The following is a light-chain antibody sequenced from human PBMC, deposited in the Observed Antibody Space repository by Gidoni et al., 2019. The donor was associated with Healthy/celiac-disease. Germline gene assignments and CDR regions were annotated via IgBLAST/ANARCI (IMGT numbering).Light chain of an antibody. CDR3: MQALQTPRT. CDR1: QSLLHSNGYNC. V-gene: IGKV2-28*01. J-gene: IGKJ2*01. Sequence: DIVMTQSPLSLPVTPGEQASISCRSSQSLLHSNGYNCLDWYLQKPGQSPQLLSYLGSNRASGVPDRFSGSGSGTDFTLKISRVEAADVGVYYCMQALQTPRTFGQGTKLEIK. CDR2: LGS.